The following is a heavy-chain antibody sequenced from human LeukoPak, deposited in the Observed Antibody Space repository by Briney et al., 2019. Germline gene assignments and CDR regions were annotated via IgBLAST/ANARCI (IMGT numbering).Heavy chain of an antibody. D-gene: IGHD6-19*01. CDR1: GYSFTSYW. J-gene: IGHJ6*02. V-gene: IGHV5-51*01. CDR3: ARLRSGWYTGYIGMGMDV. CDR2: IYPGDSDT. Sequence: GESLKISCKGSGYSFTSYWIGWVRQMPGKGLEWMGIIYPGDSDTRYSPSFQGQVTISADKSISTAYLQWSSLKASDTAMYYCARLRSGWYTGYIGMGMDVWGQGTTVTVSS.